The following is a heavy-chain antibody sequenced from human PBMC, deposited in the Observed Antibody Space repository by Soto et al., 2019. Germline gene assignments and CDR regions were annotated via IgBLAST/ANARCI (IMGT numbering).Heavy chain of an antibody. V-gene: IGHV4-59*01. CDR1: RGSISSYY. D-gene: IGHD6-19*01. CDR3: ARERAGNNWFDP. J-gene: IGHJ5*02. CDR2: IYYSGST. Sequence: SDTLSLPCTVSRGSISSYYWSWIRQPPGKGLEWIGYIYYSGSTNYNPSLKSRVTISVDTSKNQFSLKLSSVTAVDTAVYYCARERAGNNWFDPWGQGTLVTASS.